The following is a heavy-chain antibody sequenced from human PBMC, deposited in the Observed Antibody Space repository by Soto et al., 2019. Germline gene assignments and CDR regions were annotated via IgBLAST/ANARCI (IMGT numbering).Heavy chain of an antibody. D-gene: IGHD3-10*01. V-gene: IGHV1-46*03. CDR1: GYTLASYY. CDR2: IDPSGGST. CDR3: ARDGLLWFGELGPNDAFDI. Sequence: GASVKVSCKASGYTLASYYRHWVRQAPGQGLEWMGIIDPSGGSTSYAQKFQGRVTMTRDTSTSTVYMELSSLRSEDTAVYYCARDGLLWFGELGPNDAFDIWGQGTMVTVSS. J-gene: IGHJ3*02.